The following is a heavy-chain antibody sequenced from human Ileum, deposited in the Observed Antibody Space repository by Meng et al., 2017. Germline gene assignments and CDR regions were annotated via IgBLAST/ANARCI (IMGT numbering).Heavy chain of an antibody. J-gene: IGHJ5*02. D-gene: IGHD2-15*01. Sequence: QVQVVQSGAEVKYPGSSVTVSCKASGGAFSSSAIGWLRQAPGRGLEWMGGIIPILNASTYAQNFKGRVTLSADMATTTVYMELSSLTSDDTAVYFCARDCSGGGCVDPWGQGTLVTVSS. CDR3: ARDCSGGGCVDP. V-gene: IGHV1-69*10. CDR2: IIPILNAS. CDR1: GGAFSSSA.